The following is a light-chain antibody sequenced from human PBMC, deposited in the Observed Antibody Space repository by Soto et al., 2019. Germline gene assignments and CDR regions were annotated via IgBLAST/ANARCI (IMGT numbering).Light chain of an antibody. CDR3: QQYNNWRT. J-gene: IGKJ4*01. CDR2: GAS. CDR1: QSVSSN. Sequence: EIVMTQSPATLSVSPGERATLSCRASQSVSSNLAWYQQKPGRAPRLLIYGASTRATGIPARFSGSGSGTEFTLTISRLQSEDFAVYYCQQYNNWRTFGGGTKVEIK. V-gene: IGKV3-15*01.